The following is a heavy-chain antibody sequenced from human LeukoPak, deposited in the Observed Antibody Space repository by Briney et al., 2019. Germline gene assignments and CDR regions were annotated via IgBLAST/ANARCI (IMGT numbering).Heavy chain of an antibody. CDR1: GFTFSNYG. D-gene: IGHD6-13*01. CDR2: ISNDERDI. CDR3: ARGLAAAGYYYYGMDV. V-gene: IGHV3-30*03. Sequence: GGSLRLSCAASGFTFSNYGVHWVRQAPGKGLEWLAVISNDERDIYYADSVEGRFTISRDNAKNTLYLQMNSLRAEDTAVYYCARGLAAAGYYYYGMDVWGQGTTVTVSS. J-gene: IGHJ6*02.